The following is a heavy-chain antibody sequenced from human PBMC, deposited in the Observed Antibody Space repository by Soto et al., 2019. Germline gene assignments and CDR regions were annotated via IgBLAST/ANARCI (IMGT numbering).Heavy chain of an antibody. CDR3: ARHQVVRGAVGRYHYYGMDV. D-gene: IGHD3-10*01. CDR2: IYYTAANT. J-gene: IGHJ6*02. Sequence: QVQLQESGPGLVKPSETLSLICTVSGGSISNYYWSWIRQPPGKGLEWIGYIYYTAANTSYNPSLNSRVPIALDTSNNQFSLQLRSLAAAYTAVYYCARHQVVRGAVGRYHYYGMDVWGQGTTVTVSS. CDR1: GGSISNYY. V-gene: IGHV4-59*08.